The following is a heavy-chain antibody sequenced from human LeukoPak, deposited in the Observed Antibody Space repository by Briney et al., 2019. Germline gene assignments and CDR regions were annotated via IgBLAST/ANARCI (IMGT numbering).Heavy chain of an antibody. CDR2: INPNSGGT. CDR3: ARDGSGWSSNWFDP. D-gene: IGHD6-19*01. CDR1: GYTFTGYY. J-gene: IGHJ5*02. V-gene: IGHV1-2*02. Sequence: GASVKVSCKAYGYTFTGYYINWVRQAPGQGLEWMGWINPNSGGTNYAQKFQGRVNLTRDTSIGTAYMELSRLRSDDTAVYYCARDGSGWSSNWFDPWGQGTLVTVSS.